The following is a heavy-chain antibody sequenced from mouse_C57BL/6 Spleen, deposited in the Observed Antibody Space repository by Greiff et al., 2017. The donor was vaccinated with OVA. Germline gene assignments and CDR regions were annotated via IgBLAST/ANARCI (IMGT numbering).Heavy chain of an antibody. D-gene: IGHD2-1*01. CDR2: INPNNGGT. CDR1: GYTFTDYN. J-gene: IGHJ3*01. CDR3: ARRGYGNYGFAY. Sequence: VQLQQSGPELVKPGASVKIPCKASGYTFTDYNMDWVKQSHGKSLEWIGDINPNNGGTIYNQKIKGKATLTVDKSSSTAYMERRSLTSEDTAAYYCARRGYGNYGFAYWGKGTLVTVSA. V-gene: IGHV1-18*01.